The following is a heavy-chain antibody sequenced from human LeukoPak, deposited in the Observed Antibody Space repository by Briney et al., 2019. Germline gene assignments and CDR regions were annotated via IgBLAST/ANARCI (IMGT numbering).Heavy chain of an antibody. V-gene: IGHV3-23*01. CDR1: GFHLWRYR. CDR2: INWWGCST. D-gene: IGHD3-22*01. Sequence: GGALRLLCCGPGFHLWRYRLRWVPPAPGKGLGGGLRINWWGCSTYYADSVKGRFTISRDNSKNTLYLQMNSLRAEDTAVYYCAKDFLHQAMIVVVIPPAFDYWGQGTLVTVSS. J-gene: IGHJ4*02. CDR3: AKDFLHQAMIVVVIPPAFDY.